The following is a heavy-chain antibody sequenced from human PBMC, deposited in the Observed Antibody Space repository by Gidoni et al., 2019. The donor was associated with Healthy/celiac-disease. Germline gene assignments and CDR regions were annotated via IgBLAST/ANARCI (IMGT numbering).Heavy chain of an antibody. Sequence: EVQLVESGGGLVQPGGSLRLSCAASGFTFSSYDMPWVRQATGKGLEGVSAIGTAGDTYYPGSVKGRFTISRENAKNSLYLQMNSLRAEDTAVYYCARADYGSGSYYNDYYYYYMDVWGKGTTVTVSS. V-gene: IGHV3-13*01. CDR2: IGTAGDT. CDR3: ARADYGSGSYYNDYYYYYMDV. D-gene: IGHD3-10*01. CDR1: GFTFSSYD. J-gene: IGHJ6*03.